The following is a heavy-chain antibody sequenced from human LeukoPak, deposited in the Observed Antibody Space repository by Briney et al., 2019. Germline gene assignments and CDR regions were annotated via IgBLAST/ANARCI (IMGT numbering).Heavy chain of an antibody. V-gene: IGHV1-69*13. D-gene: IGHD3-10*01. CDR3: AREVYYYGSGKALGFDY. Sequence: GASVKVSCKASGGTFSSYAISWVRQAPGQGLEWMGGIIPIFGTANYAQKFQGRVTITADESTSTAYMELSSLRSEDTAVYYCAREVYYYGSGKALGFDYWGQGTLVTVSS. CDR2: IIPIFGTA. J-gene: IGHJ4*02. CDR1: GGTFSSYA.